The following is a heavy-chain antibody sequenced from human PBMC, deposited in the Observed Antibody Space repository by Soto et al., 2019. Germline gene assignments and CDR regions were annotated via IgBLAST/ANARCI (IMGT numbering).Heavy chain of an antibody. D-gene: IGHD4-17*01. J-gene: IGHJ4*02. CDR2: IWYDGSNK. V-gene: IGHV3-33*01. CDR1: GFTFSSYG. Sequence: GGSLRLSCAASGFTFSSYGMHWVRQAPGKGLEWVAVIWYDGSNKYYADSVKGRFTISRDNSKNTLYLQMNSLRAEDTAVYYCARDLLFYGEHGFDYWGQGTLVNVSP. CDR3: ARDLLFYGEHGFDY.